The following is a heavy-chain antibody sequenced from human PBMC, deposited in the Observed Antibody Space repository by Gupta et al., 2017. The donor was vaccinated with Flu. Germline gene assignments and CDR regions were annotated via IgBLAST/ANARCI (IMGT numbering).Heavy chain of an antibody. CDR1: GYPLTELS. Sequence: QVQLVQSGAEVKKPGASVKVSCKVSGYPLTELSRHWVRQDPGKGLEWMGGFDPEDGETIYAQKFQGRVTMTEDTSTDTAYMELSSLRSEDTAVYYCATDFKSEYCSGGSCYHYWGQGTLVTVSS. D-gene: IGHD2-15*01. CDR3: ATDFKSEYCSGGSCYHY. J-gene: IGHJ4*02. CDR2: FDPEDGET. V-gene: IGHV1-24*01.